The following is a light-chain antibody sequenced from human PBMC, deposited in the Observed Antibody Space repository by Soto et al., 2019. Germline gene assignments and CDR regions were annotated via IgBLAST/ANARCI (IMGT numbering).Light chain of an antibody. Sequence: QSALTQPRSVSGSPGQSVTISCTGTSSDVGGYNYVSWYQQHPGKAPKLMIYDVTERPSGVPDRFSGSKSGNTASLTISGLRAEDEAGYYCCSYAGSYTLGAFGGGTKLTVL. J-gene: IGLJ2*01. CDR3: CSYAGSYTLGA. CDR1: SSDVGGYNY. CDR2: DVT. V-gene: IGLV2-11*01.